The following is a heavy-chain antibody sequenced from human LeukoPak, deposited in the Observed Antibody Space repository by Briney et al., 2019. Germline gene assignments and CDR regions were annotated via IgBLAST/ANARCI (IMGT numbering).Heavy chain of an antibody. CDR3: ASTLNWGYSGYDA. CDR1: GGSISSGNYS. V-gene: IGHV4-30-2*01. CDR2: MHHSGNT. D-gene: IGHD5-12*01. Sequence: PSQTLSLTCAVSGGSISSGNYSWNWIRQPPGKGLEWIGYMHHSGNTYYNPSLRSRVTISVDRSKNQFSLKVSSVTAADTAVYYCASTLNWGYSGYDAWGQGTLVTVSS. J-gene: IGHJ5*02.